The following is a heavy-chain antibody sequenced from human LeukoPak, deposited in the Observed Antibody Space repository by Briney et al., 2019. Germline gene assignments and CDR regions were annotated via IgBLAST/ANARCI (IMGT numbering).Heavy chain of an antibody. CDR1: GYTFTGYY. J-gene: IGHJ6*03. CDR2: INPNSGGT. CDR3: ARGIAAAGAYYYYYYMDV. Sequence: ASVKVSCKASGYTFTGYYMHWVRQAPGQGLEWMGWINPNSGGTNYAQKFQGRVTMTRDTSISTAYMELSSLRSEDTAVYYCARGIAAAGAYYYYYYMDVWGKGTTVTVSS. D-gene: IGHD6-13*01. V-gene: IGHV1-2*02.